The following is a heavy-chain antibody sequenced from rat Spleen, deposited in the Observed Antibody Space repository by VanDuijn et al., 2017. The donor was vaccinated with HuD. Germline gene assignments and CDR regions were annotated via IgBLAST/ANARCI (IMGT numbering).Heavy chain of an antibody. CDR3: ARANYGGYNY. Sequence: EVQLVESGGGLVRPGRSLKLSCAASGFIFSDYGMAWVRQAPKKGLEWVATINYEGSKTYHRDSVKGRFTISRDNAKSTLFLQMSKLGSEDTAIYYCARANYGGYNYWGQGVMVTVSS. CDR1: GFIFSDYG. J-gene: IGHJ2*01. V-gene: IGHV5-7*01. D-gene: IGHD1-11*01. CDR2: INYEGSKT.